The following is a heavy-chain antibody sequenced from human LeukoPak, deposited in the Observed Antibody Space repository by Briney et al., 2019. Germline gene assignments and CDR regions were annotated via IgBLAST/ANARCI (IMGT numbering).Heavy chain of an antibody. CDR1: GFTFSSYT. J-gene: IGHJ4*02. CDR2: ITTSDGNT. CDR3: AKDGGLWVSAHWGDS. Sequence: GGSLRLSCAASGFTFSSYTMSWVRQAPGKGLEWVSTITTSDGNTYYADSAKGRFTVSRDNSKNTLFLQMNSLRAEDTAVYYCAKDGGLWVSAHWGDSWGRGTLVTVSS. D-gene: IGHD7-27*01. V-gene: IGHV3-23*01.